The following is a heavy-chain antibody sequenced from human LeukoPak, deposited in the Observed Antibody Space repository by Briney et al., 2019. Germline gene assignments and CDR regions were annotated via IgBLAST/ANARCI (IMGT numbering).Heavy chain of an antibody. CDR1: GGSISSYY. D-gene: IGHD1-26*01. V-gene: IGHV4-59*01. Sequence: SETLSLTCTVSGGSISSYYWSRIRQPPGKGLEWIGYIYYSGSTNYNPSLKSRVTISVDTSKNQLSLKLSSVTAADTAVYYCASKMWASDWFDPWGQGTLVTVSS. CDR2: IYYSGST. CDR3: ASKMWASDWFDP. J-gene: IGHJ5*02.